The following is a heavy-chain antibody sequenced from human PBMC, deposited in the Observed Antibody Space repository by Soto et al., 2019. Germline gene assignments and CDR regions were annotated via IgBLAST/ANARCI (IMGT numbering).Heavy chain of an antibody. J-gene: IGHJ3*02. V-gene: IGHV5-51*01. CDR1: GYSFTSYW. D-gene: IGHD6-19*01. CDR3: ARHGAVAGTGGDALDI. Sequence: GESLKISCKGSGYSFTSYWIGWLRQMPGKGLEWMGLIYPGDSDTRYSPSFQSQVTISADKSISTAYLQWSSLKASDTAMYYCARHGAVAGTGGDALDIWGQGTMVTVPS. CDR2: IYPGDSDT.